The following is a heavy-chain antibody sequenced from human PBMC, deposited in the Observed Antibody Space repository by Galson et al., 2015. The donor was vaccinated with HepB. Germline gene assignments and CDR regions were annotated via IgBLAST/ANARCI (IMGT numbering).Heavy chain of an antibody. J-gene: IGHJ6*02. CDR3: AREGTYYYGSGSYLYFGMDV. Sequence: SLRLSCAASGFTFSSYAMHWVRQAPGKGLEWVAVISYDGSNKYYADSVKGRFTISRDNSKNTLYLQMNSLRAEDTAVYYCAREGTYYYGSGSYLYFGMDVWGQGTTVTVSS. CDR1: GFTFSSYA. D-gene: IGHD3-10*01. CDR2: ISYDGSNK. V-gene: IGHV3-30*04.